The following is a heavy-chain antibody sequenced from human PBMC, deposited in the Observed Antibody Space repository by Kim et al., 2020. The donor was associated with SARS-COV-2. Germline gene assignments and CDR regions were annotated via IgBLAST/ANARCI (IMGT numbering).Heavy chain of an antibody. Sequence: GGSLRLSCAASGFTFTTYALDWVRQAPGKGLEWVAVISDDGSIKHYADSVKGRFTISRDNSRNTVYLQMNSLRVDDTAVYYCARDRASGESFRYKGAAIYWGQGTLVTVSS. CDR1: GFTFTTYA. D-gene: IGHD3-16*02. J-gene: IGHJ4*02. CDR2: ISDDGSIK. CDR3: ARDRASGESFRYKGAAIY. V-gene: IGHV3-30*04.